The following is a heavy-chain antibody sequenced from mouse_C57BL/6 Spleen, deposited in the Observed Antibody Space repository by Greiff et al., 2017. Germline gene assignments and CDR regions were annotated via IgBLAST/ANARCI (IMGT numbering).Heavy chain of an antibody. CDR2: INPNNGGT. Sequence: VQLQQSGPELVKPGASVKIPCTASGYTFTDYNMDWVKQSHGKSLEWIGDINPNNGGTIYNQKFKGKATLTVDKSSSTAYMELRSLTSEDTAVYYCARRYYTGAMDYWGQGTSVTVSS. V-gene: IGHV1-18*01. J-gene: IGHJ4*01. CDR3: ARRYYTGAMDY. D-gene: IGHD2-12*01. CDR1: GYTFTDYN.